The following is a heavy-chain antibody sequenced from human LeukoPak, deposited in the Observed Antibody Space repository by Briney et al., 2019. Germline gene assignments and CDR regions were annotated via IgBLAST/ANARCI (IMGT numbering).Heavy chain of an antibody. V-gene: IGHV4-31*03. CDR1: GGSISSGGYY. D-gene: IGHD5-18*01. CDR3: ARDRGADTAMVNRYWYFDL. CDR2: IYYSGST. J-gene: IGHJ2*01. Sequence: PSQTLSLTCTVSGGSISSGGYYWSWIRQHPGKGLEWIGYIYYSGSTNYNPSLKSRVTISVDTSKNQFSLKLSSVTAADTAVYYCARDRGADTAMVNRYWYFDLWGRGTLVTVSS.